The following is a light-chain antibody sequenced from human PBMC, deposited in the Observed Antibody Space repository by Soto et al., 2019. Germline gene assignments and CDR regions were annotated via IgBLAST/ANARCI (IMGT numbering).Light chain of an antibody. Sequence: DIPMTQSPLSLSVSVGESVTITCRASQNISHFLNWYQQKPGKPPRLLIFGTSNLQSGVPSRFRGSRSETDFSLTISGLKPEDFSTYSCQQSYRSPLKFGPGTRVA. J-gene: IGKJ3*01. CDR3: QQSYRSPLK. CDR1: QNISHF. CDR2: GTS. V-gene: IGKV1-39*01.